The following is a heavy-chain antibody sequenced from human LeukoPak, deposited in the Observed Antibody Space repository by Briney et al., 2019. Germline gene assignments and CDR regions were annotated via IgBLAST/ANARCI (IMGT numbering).Heavy chain of an antibody. Sequence: PSETLSLTCTVSGGSISSSNYYWGWIRQPPGKGLEWIVSIYYSGSTYYNPSLNSRVTISVDTSKNQFSLKLSSVTAADTALYYCAKALNYYYYYMDVWGEGTTVTVSS. CDR2: IYYSGST. J-gene: IGHJ6*03. V-gene: IGHV4-39*07. CDR1: GGSISSSNYY. CDR3: AKALNYYYYYMDV.